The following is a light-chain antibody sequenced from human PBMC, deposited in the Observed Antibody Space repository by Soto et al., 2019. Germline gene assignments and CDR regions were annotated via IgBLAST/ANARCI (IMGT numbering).Light chain of an antibody. V-gene: IGKV3-20*01. Sequence: IGLSQSACTVSLSTGERATLSFRASQSVGSSYLAWYQQQHGPAPTLLLFCASSSTTGSPDRFSGSGCGTDFTLTISSLQSQDFAVDYCHHYNNWSSLRFGQGTSVDIK. CDR3: HHYNNWSSLR. CDR1: QSVGSSY. CDR2: CAS. J-gene: IGKJ1*01.